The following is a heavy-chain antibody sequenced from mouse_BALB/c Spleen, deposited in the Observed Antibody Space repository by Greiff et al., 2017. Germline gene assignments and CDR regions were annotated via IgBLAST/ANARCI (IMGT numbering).Heavy chain of an antibody. V-gene: IGHV3-2*02. Sequence: VQLKESGPGLVKPSQSLSLTCTVTGYSITSDYAWNWIRQSPGNQLEWMGYISYSGSPSYNPPLKSRISITRDTSKNQSFLQLNSVTTEDTATYYCSRNVYGNDPWFAYWGQGTLVTVSA. CDR1: GYSITSDYA. D-gene: IGHD2-1*01. J-gene: IGHJ3*01. CDR3: SRNVYGNDPWFAY. CDR2: ISYSGSP.